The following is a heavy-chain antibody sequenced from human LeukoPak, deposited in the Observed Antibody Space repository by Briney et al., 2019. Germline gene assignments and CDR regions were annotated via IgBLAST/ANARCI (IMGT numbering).Heavy chain of an antibody. CDR1: GFTFSSYA. D-gene: IGHD3-22*01. J-gene: IGHJ4*02. CDR3: AKSHSSGYYYFDY. V-gene: IGHV3-23*01. Sequence: GGSLRLSCAASGFTFSSYAMNWVRQAPGKGLEWVSAISGSGGSTNYADSVKGRFTISRDNSKNTLYLQMDSLRAEDTAVYYCAKSHSSGYYYFDYWGQGTLVTVSS. CDR2: ISGSGGST.